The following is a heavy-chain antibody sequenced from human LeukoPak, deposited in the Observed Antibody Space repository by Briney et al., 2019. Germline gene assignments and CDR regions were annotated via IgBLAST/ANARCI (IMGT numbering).Heavy chain of an antibody. CDR1: GGTFSSYA. CDR2: IIPIFGTA. Sequence: ASVKVSCKASGGTFSSYAISWVRQAPGQGLGWMGGIIPIFGTANYAQKFQGRVTITTDESTSTAYMELSSLRSEDTAVYYCASSPSLYDSSGYYNYFDYWGQGTLVTVSS. CDR3: ASSPSLYDSSGYYNYFDY. V-gene: IGHV1-69*05. J-gene: IGHJ4*02. D-gene: IGHD3-22*01.